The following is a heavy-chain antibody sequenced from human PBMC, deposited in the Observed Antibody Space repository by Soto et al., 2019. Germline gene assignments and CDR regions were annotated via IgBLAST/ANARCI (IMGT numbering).Heavy chain of an antibody. V-gene: IGHV4-61*01. CDR2: VYYSEST. D-gene: IGHD3-10*01. Sequence: SETLSLTCTVSGGSVNSDSYYLTWIRQPPGKRMEWIGSVYYSESTNYNPSLRSRVTISVDTSKNQFSLRLRSVTAADTADYFCARASREFSSSGGLDVWGQGTTVTVSS. CDR3: ARASREFSSSGGLDV. CDR1: GGSVNSDSYY. J-gene: IGHJ6*02.